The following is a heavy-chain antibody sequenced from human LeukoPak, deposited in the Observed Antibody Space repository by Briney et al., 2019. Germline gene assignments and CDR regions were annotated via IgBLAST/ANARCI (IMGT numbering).Heavy chain of an antibody. CDR1: GFTFDDYA. V-gene: IGHV3-9*03. D-gene: IGHD2-2*01. J-gene: IGHJ3*02. CDR3: AKVHCSSTSCLTEGAFDI. Sequence: GGSLRLSCAASGFTFDDYAMHWVRQAPGKGLEWVSGISWNSDSIGYADSVKGRFTISRDNAKNSLYLQMNSLRAEDMALYYCAKVHCSSTSCLTEGAFDIWGQGTMVTVSS. CDR2: ISWNSDSI.